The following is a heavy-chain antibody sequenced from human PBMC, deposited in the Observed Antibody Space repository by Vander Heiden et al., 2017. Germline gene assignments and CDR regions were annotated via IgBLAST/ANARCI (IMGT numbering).Heavy chain of an antibody. CDR2: INPSDGST. V-gene: IGHV1-46*01. J-gene: IGHJ5*02. D-gene: IGHD2-2*01. CDR1: AYTFTHYY. Sequence: QVQLVRSAAEVTKPVASVKVSCKASAYTFTHYYIHWVRQAPGQGLEWVGLINPSDGSTTYAQKFQGRVSMTTDTSTSTVYMEVSSLRSEDTAMYYCARYRTSTWPPDCNWFDPWGQGSLVTVSS. CDR3: ARYRTSTWPPDCNWFDP.